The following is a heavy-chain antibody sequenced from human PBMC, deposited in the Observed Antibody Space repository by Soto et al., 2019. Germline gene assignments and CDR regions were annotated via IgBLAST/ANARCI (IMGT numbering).Heavy chain of an antibody. CDR2: IHHSGTT. CDR1: GYSISSGYY. D-gene: IGHD2-8*01. J-gene: IGHJ6*02. Sequence: SDTLSLTCAFSGYSISSGYYWGWIRQPPGKGLEWIGSIHHSGTTYYNPSLKSRVSLSVDTSKNHFSLKLTSVTAADTAVYYCARIMFCINGVCSPLYGMYVWGQGTPVTVSS. CDR3: ARIMFCINGVCSPLYGMYV. V-gene: IGHV4-38-2*01.